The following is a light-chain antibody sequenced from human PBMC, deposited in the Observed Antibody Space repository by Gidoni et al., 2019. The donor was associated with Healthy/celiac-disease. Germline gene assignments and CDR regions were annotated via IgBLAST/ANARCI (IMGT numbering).Light chain of an antibody. CDR1: QGISSY. Sequence: DIQLTQSPSFLSASVGDRVTITCRASQGISSYLAWYQQKPGKAPKLLIYAASTLQSWVPSRFSGSGSGTEFTLTISSLQPEDFATYYCQQLNSYPQLTFGGGTKVEIK. CDR2: AAS. CDR3: QQLNSYPQLT. J-gene: IGKJ4*01. V-gene: IGKV1-9*01.